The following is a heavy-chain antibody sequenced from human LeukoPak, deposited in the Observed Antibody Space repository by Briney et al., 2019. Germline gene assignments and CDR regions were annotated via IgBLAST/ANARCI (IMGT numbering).Heavy chain of an antibody. CDR2: ISAYNGNT. CDR3: ASGVMRRYFDWLPLDY. CDR1: GYTFTSYG. D-gene: IGHD3-9*01. V-gene: IGHV1-18*01. Sequence: ASVTVSCKASGYTFTSYGISWVRQAPGQGLEWMGWISAYNGNTNYAQKLQGRVTITTDTSTSTAYMELRSLRSDDTAVYYCASGVMRRYFDWLPLDYWGQGTLVTVSS. J-gene: IGHJ4*02.